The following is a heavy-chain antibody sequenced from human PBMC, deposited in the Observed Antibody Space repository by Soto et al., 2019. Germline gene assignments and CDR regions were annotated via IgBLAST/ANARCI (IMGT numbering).Heavy chain of an antibody. CDR2: IYWDDDK. Sequence: QITLKESGPTLVKPTQTLTLTCTFSGFSLSTRGVSVGWIRQPPGKAPEWLALIYWDDDKRYRPSLKSRLTLTKDTSKNQVVLTMTNMDPVDTATYYCAHSSGYNLFDSWGQGTLVSVSS. D-gene: IGHD1-1*01. V-gene: IGHV2-5*02. CDR1: GFSLSTRGVS. CDR3: AHSSGYNLFDS. J-gene: IGHJ4*02.